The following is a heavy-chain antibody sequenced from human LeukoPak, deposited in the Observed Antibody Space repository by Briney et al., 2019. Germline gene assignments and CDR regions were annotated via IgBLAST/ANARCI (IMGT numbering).Heavy chain of an antibody. CDR3: ARSWDTAMVTAFDP. V-gene: IGHV3-11*01. CDR2: ISSSGSTI. D-gene: IGHD5-18*01. Sequence: PGGSLRLSCAASGFTFSDYYMSWIRQAPGKGLEWVSYISSSGSTIYYADSVKGRFTISRDNAKNSLYLQMNSLRAEDTALYHCARSWDTAMVTAFDPWGQGTLVTVSS. J-gene: IGHJ5*02. CDR1: GFTFSDYY.